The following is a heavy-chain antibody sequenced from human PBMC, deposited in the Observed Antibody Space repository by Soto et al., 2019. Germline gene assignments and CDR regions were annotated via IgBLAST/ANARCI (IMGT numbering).Heavy chain of an antibody. V-gene: IGHV3-21*04. Sequence: EVHLVESGGGLVKPGESLRLSCVASGFSFTTHSMNWVRQAPGRGLEWVSSISPNSDYIYYADSLKGRFTISRDNAKNSLSLQMNSPRAEDTALYYCVGTKREIVVAPSNATNWFDPWGQGTLVTVSS. CDR2: ISPNSDYI. CDR1: GFSFTTHS. J-gene: IGHJ5*02. CDR3: VGTKREIVVAPSNATNWFDP. D-gene: IGHD2-2*01.